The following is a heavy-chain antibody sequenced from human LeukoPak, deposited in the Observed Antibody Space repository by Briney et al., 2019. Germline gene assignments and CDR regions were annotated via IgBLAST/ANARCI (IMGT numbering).Heavy chain of an antibody. CDR3: ARLVGYCSSTSCSDY. Sequence: GGSLRLSCAASGFTFSSYSMNRVRQAPGKGLEWVSSISSSSSYIYYADSVKGRFTISRDNAKNSLYLQMNSLRAEDTAVYYCARLVGYCSSTSCSDYWGQGTLVTVSS. CDR1: GFTFSSYS. J-gene: IGHJ4*02. V-gene: IGHV3-21*01. CDR2: ISSSSSYI. D-gene: IGHD2-2*01.